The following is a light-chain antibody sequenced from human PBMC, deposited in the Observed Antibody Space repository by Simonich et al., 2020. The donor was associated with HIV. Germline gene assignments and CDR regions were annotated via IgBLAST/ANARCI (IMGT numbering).Light chain of an antibody. J-gene: IGKJ1*01. Sequence: DIVMTQSPLSLPVTPGEPASISCRSSQSLLHSNGYNYLDWYLQKPGQSPQLLISLGSYRASGVPDRFSGIGSGTDFTLKISRVEAEDVGVYYCMQGTHLPRRFGQGTKVEIK. V-gene: IGKV2-28*01. CDR2: LGS. CDR1: QSLLHSNGYNY. CDR3: MQGTHLPRR.